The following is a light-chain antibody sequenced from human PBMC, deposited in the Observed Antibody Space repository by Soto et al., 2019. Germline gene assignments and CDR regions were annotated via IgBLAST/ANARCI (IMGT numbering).Light chain of an antibody. CDR2: GAS. CDR1: QSVRTS. CDR3: HQYAFWPYT. J-gene: IGKJ2*01. Sequence: ETVMTQSPDPLSVSPGERATLSCRASQSVRTSLAWYQQKPGQAPRLLIYGASTRATDIPPRFSGSGSGTEFTLAIDSLQSEDFAVYYCHQYAFWPYTFGQGTKVDIK. V-gene: IGKV3-15*01.